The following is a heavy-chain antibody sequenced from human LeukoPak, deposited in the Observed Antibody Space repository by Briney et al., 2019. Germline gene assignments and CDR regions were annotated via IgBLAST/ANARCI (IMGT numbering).Heavy chain of an antibody. Sequence: GASVKVSCKASGYTFTSYYMHWVRQAPGQGLEWMGIINPSGGSTSYAQKFQGRVTITADKSTNTTYMEISSLTSDDTAVYYCARDAQWELRAFDVWGRGTMVIVSS. D-gene: IGHD1-26*01. CDR2: INPSGGST. J-gene: IGHJ3*01. V-gene: IGHV1-46*01. CDR3: ARDAQWELRAFDV. CDR1: GYTFTSYY.